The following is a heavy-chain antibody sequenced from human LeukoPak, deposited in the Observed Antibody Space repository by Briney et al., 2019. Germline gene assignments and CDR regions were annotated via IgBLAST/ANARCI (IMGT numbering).Heavy chain of an antibody. CDR2: IDPSDSYT. V-gene: IGHV5-10-1*01. D-gene: IGHD5-18*01. CDR3: ARKAMVGKFAAFDI. Sequence: GGALEISCQGSGYIFTSYWISWVRQLPGKGVEGMGRIDPSDSYTNYSPSFQGHVTISADTSISTASLQWSSLNASDTAMYYCARKAMVGKFAAFDIWGQGTMVTVSS. J-gene: IGHJ3*02. CDR1: GYIFTSYW.